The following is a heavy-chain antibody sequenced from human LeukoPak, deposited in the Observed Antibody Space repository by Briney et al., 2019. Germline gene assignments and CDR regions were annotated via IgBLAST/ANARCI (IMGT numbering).Heavy chain of an antibody. J-gene: IGHJ5*02. Sequence: WGSLRLSCAASGFTFSSYAMNWVRQAPGKGLEWVSAISGSGGSTYYADSVKGRFTISRDNSKNTLYLQMNSLRAEDTAVYYCARDYDILTGYYNPWGQGTLVTVSS. CDR1: GFTFSSYA. V-gene: IGHV3-23*01. CDR3: ARDYDILTGYYNP. D-gene: IGHD3-9*01. CDR2: ISGSGGST.